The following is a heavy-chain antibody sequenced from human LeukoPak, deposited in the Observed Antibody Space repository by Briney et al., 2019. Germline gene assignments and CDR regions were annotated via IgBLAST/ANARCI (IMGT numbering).Heavy chain of an antibody. D-gene: IGHD1-7*01. CDR1: GGSISSGTYY. Sequence: SQTLSLTCTVSGGSISSGTYYWTWIRQPAGKGLEWIGRIYSSGSTSYNPSLDSRVRISIDTSKNQFSLKLSSVTAADTAVYYCARDQQEKLAFDIWGQGTMVTVSS. CDR2: IYSSGST. J-gene: IGHJ3*02. V-gene: IGHV4-61*02. CDR3: ARDQQEKLAFDI.